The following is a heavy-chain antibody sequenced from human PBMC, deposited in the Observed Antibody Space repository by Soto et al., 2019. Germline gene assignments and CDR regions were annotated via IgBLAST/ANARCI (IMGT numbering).Heavy chain of an antibody. V-gene: IGHV2-26*01. J-gene: IGHJ4*02. CDR2: IFSNDAK. D-gene: IGHD3-10*01. CDR1: GFSLSNARMS. Sequence: QVTLKESGPVLVKPTETLTLTCTVSGFSLSNARMSVSWIRQPPGKALEWLAHIFSNDAKSYSASLKSRLTISKDTSKSQVVLTMTNMDPVDTATYHCARIRGWGWLGPNDYWGQGTLVTVSS. CDR3: ARIRGWGWLGPNDY.